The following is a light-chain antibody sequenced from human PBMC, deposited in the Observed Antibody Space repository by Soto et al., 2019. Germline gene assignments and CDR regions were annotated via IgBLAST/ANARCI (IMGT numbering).Light chain of an antibody. V-gene: IGKV3-20*01. J-gene: IGKJ3*01. CDR3: QQYGSSLFT. CDR2: GTS. CDR1: QSVSSKY. Sequence: EIVLTQYPGTLSLSPGERSTLSRMASQSVSSKYLAWYQQKPGQAPRVLIYGTSIRASGVTERFSGGGSGTDFTLTITRLEPEDFAVYYCQQYGSSLFTFGPGTKVDIK.